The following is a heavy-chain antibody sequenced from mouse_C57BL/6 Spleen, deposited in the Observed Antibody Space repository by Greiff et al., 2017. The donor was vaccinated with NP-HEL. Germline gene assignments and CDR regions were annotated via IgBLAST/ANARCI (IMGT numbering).Heavy chain of an antibody. CDR1: GYTFTDYN. CDR2: INPNNGGT. V-gene: IGHV1-18*01. D-gene: IGHD2-4*01. Sequence: EVKLQESGPELVKPGASVKISCKASGYTFTDYNMDWVKQSHGKSLEWIGDINPNNGGTIYNQKFKGKATLTVDKSSSTAYMELRSLTSEDTAVYYCARAGGLRPHWYFDVWGTGTTVTVSS. CDR3: ARAGGLRPHWYFDV. J-gene: IGHJ1*03.